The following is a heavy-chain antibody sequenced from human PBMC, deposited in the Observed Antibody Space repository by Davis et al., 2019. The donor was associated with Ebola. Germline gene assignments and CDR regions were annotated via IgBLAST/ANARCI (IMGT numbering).Heavy chain of an antibody. J-gene: IGHJ6*02. Sequence: SQTLSLTCAVYGGSFSGYYWSWIRQPPGKGLEWIGEINHSGSTKYNPSLKSRVTISVDTSKNQFSLKLSSVTAADTAAYYCARGVGYCSSTSCYRDNGMDVWGQGTTVTVSS. CDR3: ARGVGYCSSTSCYRDNGMDV. CDR1: GGSFSGYY. D-gene: IGHD2-2*01. V-gene: IGHV4-34*09. CDR2: INHSGST.